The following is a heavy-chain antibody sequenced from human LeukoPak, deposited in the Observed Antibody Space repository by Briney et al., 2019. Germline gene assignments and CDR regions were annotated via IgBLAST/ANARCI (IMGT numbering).Heavy chain of an antibody. J-gene: IGHJ5*02. V-gene: IGHV1-2*06. Sequence: ASVKVSCKASGYTFTGYYMHWVRQAPGQGLEWMGRINPNSGGTNYAQKFQGRVTMTRDTSISTAYMELSRLRSDDTAVYYCARDWEALSSGYYWSVRWFDPWGQRTLVTVSS. CDR2: INPNSGGT. CDR1: GYTFTGYY. D-gene: IGHD3-22*01. CDR3: ARDWEALSSGYYWSVRWFDP.